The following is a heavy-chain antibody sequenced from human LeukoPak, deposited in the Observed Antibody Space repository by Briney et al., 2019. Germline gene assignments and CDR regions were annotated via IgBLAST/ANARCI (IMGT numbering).Heavy chain of an antibody. Sequence: SQTLSLTCTVSGGSISSGSYYWSWIRQPAGKGLEWIGRIYTSGSTNYNPSLKSRVTISVDTSKNQFSLKLSSVTAADTAVYYCARRGIYRYYFDYWGQGTLVTVSS. V-gene: IGHV4-61*02. CDR3: ARRGIYRYYFDY. CDR1: GGSISSGSYY. J-gene: IGHJ4*02. D-gene: IGHD3-16*01. CDR2: IYTSGST.